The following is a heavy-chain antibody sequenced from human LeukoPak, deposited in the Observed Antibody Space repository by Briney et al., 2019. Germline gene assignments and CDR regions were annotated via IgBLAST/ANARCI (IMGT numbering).Heavy chain of an antibody. V-gene: IGHV5-51*01. CDR2: IYPGDSDT. D-gene: IGHD3-10*01. J-gene: IGHJ4*02. CDR1: GYSFTSYW. Sequence: GESLKISCKGSGYSFTSYWIGWVRQMPGKGLEWMGIIYPGDSDTRYSPSFQGQVTIPADKSISTAYLQWSSLKASDTAMYYCARHGGDYYGSGETDYWGQGTLVTVSS. CDR3: ARHGGDYYGSGETDY.